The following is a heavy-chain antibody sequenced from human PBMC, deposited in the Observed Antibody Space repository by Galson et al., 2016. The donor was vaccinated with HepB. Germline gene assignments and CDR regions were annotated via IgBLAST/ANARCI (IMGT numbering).Heavy chain of an antibody. Sequence: SLRLSCAASGFTFSNYGMHWVRQAPGKGLEWVAAIWYDGNNKYYADSVKGRFTISRDNSKNTLYLQMDSLRADDTAVYYCAGDGLSHSSSWNLGHFDPWGQGTLVTVSS. D-gene: IGHD6-13*01. CDR2: IWYDGNNK. CDR1: GFTFSNYG. CDR3: AGDGLSHSSSWNLGHFDP. J-gene: IGHJ5*02. V-gene: IGHV3-33*01.